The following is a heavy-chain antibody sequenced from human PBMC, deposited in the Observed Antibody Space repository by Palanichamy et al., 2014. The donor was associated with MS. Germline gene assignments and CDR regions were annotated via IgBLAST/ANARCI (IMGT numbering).Heavy chain of an antibody. CDR3: TTDRITMIVVVIKYYGMDV. Sequence: EVQLVESGGGLVKPGGSLRLSCAASGLTFSNAWMSWVRQAPGKGLEWVGRTKGKTNGGTTDYAAPVKGRFTISRDDSKNTLYLQMNSLKTEDTAVYYCTTDRITMIVVVIKYYGMDVWGQGTTVTVSS. CDR1: GLTFSNAW. CDR2: TKGKTNGGTT. V-gene: IGHV3-15*01. J-gene: IGHJ6*02. D-gene: IGHD3-22*01.